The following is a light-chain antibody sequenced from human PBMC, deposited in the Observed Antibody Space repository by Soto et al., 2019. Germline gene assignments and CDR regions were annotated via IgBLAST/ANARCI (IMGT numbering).Light chain of an antibody. CDR2: WAS. V-gene: IGKV4-1*01. Sequence: DIVRTQSQDSLAVSLGERATINCKSSQTVLYSSNNKNHLAWYQQRPGQPPKLLFSWASTRESGVPDRFSASGSGTDFTPSIGSLQAEDVAVYYCQQYYSTPRTFAQGTKVDIK. J-gene: IGKJ1*01. CDR3: QQYYSTPRT. CDR1: QTVLYSSNNKNH.